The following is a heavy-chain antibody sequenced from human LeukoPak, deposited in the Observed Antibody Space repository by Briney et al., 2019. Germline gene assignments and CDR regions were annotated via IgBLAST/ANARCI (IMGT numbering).Heavy chain of an antibody. CDR3: AAVLSGGSGSYDY. J-gene: IGHJ4*02. Sequence: SVKVSCKASGFTFTSSAVQWVRQARGQRLEWIGWIVVGSGNTNYAQKFRERVTITRDMSTSTAYMGLSSLRSEDTAVYYCAAVLSGGSGSYDYWGQGTLVTVSS. D-gene: IGHD1-26*01. CDR1: GFTFTSSA. CDR2: IVVGSGNT. V-gene: IGHV1-58*01.